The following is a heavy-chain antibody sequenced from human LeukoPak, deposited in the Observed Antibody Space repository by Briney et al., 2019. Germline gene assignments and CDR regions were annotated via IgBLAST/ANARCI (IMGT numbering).Heavy chain of an antibody. J-gene: IGHJ6*03. CDR2: IYTSGST. CDR3: ASDPSKCYYMDV. V-gene: IGHV4-4*07. CDR1: GGSISSYY. Sequence: SETLSLTCTVSGGSISSYYWSWIRQPAGRGLEWIGRIYTSGSTNYNPSLKSRVTMSVDTSKNQFSLKLSSVTAADTAVYYCASDPSKCYYMDVWGKGTTVTVSS.